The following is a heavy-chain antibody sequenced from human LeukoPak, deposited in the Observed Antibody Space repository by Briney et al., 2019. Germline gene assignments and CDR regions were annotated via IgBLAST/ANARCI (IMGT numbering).Heavy chain of an antibody. J-gene: IGHJ4*02. CDR2: IHHSGST. CDR1: GYSITSGYY. D-gene: IGHD3-3*01. Sequence: PSETLSLTCAVSGYSITSGYYWAWIRQPPGKGLEWLGSIHHSGSTFYNRPLKSRVTISLDPSKNQFSLNLGSVTAADTALYYCARIFGSSNYLDYWGQGILVTVSS. V-gene: IGHV4-38-2*01. CDR3: ARIFGSSNYLDY.